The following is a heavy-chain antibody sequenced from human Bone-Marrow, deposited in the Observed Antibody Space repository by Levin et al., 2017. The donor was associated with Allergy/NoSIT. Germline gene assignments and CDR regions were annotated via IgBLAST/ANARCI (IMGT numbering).Heavy chain of an antibody. J-gene: IGHJ6*02. D-gene: IGHD6-19*01. CDR3: ARVPEQWLPTLDGMDV. CDR2: ISGPGGST. CDR1: GFTFSSSA. V-gene: IGHV3-23*01. Sequence: PGGSLRLSCAASGFTFSSSAMHWVRQAPGKGLECVSGISGPGGSTYYADSVQGRFTISRDNSQNTLFLQMDSLRAEDTAMYYCARVPEQWLPTLDGMDVWGQGTTVTVSS.